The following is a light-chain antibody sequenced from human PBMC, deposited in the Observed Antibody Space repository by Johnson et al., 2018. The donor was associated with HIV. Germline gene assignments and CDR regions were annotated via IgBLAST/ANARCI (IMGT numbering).Light chain of an antibody. CDR1: SCDIGNNY. V-gene: IGLV1-51*01. CDR3: ETWESRLRAGHV. Sequence: QSVLTQSPSVSAAPGQKVSISCSGNSCDIGNNYVSPHQQLPGTAPKLLIYYNKKRPSGIPDRLSPSHSGTSATLGITALQTGDEADSYCETWESRLRAGHVVGTGTKVTVL. J-gene: IGLJ1*01. CDR2: YNK.